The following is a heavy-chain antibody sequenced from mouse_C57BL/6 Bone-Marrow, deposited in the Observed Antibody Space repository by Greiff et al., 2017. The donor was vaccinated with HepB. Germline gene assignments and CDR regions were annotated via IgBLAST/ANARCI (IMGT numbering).Heavy chain of an antibody. CDR3: ARPGYGYWAMDY. CDR2: IYPRSGNT. J-gene: IGHJ4*01. D-gene: IGHD1-1*02. Sequence: QVHVKQSGAELARPGASVKLSCKASGYTFTSYGISWVKQRTGQGLEWIGEIYPRSGNTYFNEKFKGKATLTADKSSSTAYMELRSLTSEDSAVYFCARPGYGYWAMDYWGQGTSVTVSS. CDR1: GYTFTSYG. V-gene: IGHV1-81*01.